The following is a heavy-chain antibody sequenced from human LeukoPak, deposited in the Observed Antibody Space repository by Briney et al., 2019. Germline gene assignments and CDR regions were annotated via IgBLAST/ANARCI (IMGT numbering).Heavy chain of an antibody. V-gene: IGHV4-34*01. Sequence: SETLSLTCAVYGGSFSGYYWTWIRQPPGKGLEWIGEINHSGSTNYSPSLKSRVTISIDTSKNHFSLKLSSVTAADTAVYYCARSYNRVEVVYYWGQGTLVTVSS. CDR3: ARSYNRVEVVYY. CDR2: INHSGST. D-gene: IGHD2-2*01. J-gene: IGHJ4*02. CDR1: GGSFSGYY.